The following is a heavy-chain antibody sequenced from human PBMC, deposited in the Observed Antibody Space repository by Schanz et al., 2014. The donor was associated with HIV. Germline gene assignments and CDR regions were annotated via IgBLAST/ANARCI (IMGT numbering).Heavy chain of an antibody. CDR2: ISYDGTNK. CDR1: GFTFDDYT. CDR3: ARGRFCSGGSCYHDY. J-gene: IGHJ4*02. V-gene: IGHV3-30*03. Sequence: VQLVESGGVVVQPGGSLRISCAASGFTFDDYTMHWVRQAPGKGLEWVAVISYDGTNKKFADSVKGRFTISRDNSKNTLYLQMKSLRPEDTAVYYCARGRFCSGGSCYHDYWGQGTLVTVSS. D-gene: IGHD2-15*01.